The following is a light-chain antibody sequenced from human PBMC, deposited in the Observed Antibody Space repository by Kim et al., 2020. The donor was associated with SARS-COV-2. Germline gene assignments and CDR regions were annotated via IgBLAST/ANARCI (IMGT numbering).Light chain of an antibody. CDR2: GAY. CDR3: QQYSSSPLT. Sequence: SPGERATLSCRASQSVSSSYVGWYQQKPDQAPSLLIYGAYRRASGIPDRFSGSGSETDFTLTISRLEAEDFAVYYYQQYSSSPLTFGGGTKVDIK. CDR1: QSVSSSY. V-gene: IGKV3-20*01. J-gene: IGKJ4*01.